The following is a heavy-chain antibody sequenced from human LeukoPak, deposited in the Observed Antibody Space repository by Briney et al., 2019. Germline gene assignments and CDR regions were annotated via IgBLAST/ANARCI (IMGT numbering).Heavy chain of an antibody. J-gene: IGHJ4*02. D-gene: IGHD5-12*01. Sequence: PGGSLRLSCAASGFTFSSYEMNWVRQAPGKGLEWVSYISSSGSTIYYADSVKGRFTISRDNAKNTLYLQMNSLRAEDTAVYYCARDTDYYSGYDEYFDYWGQGTLVTVSS. CDR3: ARDTDYYSGYDEYFDY. CDR1: GFTFSSYE. CDR2: ISSSGSTI. V-gene: IGHV3-48*03.